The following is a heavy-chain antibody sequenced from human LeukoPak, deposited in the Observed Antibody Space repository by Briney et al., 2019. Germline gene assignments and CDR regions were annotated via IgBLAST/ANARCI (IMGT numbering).Heavy chain of an antibody. Sequence: PSETLSLTCTVSGGSISSSSYYWGWIRQPPGKGLEWIGSIYYSGSTYYNPSLKSRVTISVDTSKNQFSLKLSSVTAADTAVYYCARVGSGSSEHYWGQGTLVTVSS. CDR1: GGSISSSSYY. CDR3: ARVGSGSSEHY. D-gene: IGHD1-26*01. V-gene: IGHV4-39*07. CDR2: IYYSGST. J-gene: IGHJ4*02.